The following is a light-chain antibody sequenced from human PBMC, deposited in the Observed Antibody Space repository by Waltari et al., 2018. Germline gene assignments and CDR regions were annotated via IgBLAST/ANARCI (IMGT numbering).Light chain of an antibody. CDR3: QTGGHGTWV. Sequence: QLVLTQSPSASASLGASVKLPFTLRRAPPSTVIARHQQQPEKGPRYLMKVNSDGSHSKGDKIPDRFSGSSSGAEHYLTISSLQSEDEADYYCQTGGHGTWVFGGGTKLTVL. V-gene: IGLV4-69*01. CDR1: RAPPSTV. J-gene: IGLJ3*02. CDR2: VNSDGSH.